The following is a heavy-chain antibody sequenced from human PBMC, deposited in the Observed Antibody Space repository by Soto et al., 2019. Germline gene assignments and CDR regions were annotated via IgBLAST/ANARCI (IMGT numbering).Heavy chain of an antibody. CDR1: GFSFSIYS. CDR2: ISPAGSSI. CDR3: AKDRGGSGAFDI. Sequence: EGQLVEFGGGLVKSGGSLRLSCAASGFSFSIYSYNWVRQAPGKGLEWLSYISPAGSSIYYADSVKGRFTISRDSARDSVYLQMNSLRAEETAVYYCAKDRGGSGAFDIWGQGTMVTVSS. D-gene: IGHD3-10*01. V-gene: IGHV3-48*01. J-gene: IGHJ3*02.